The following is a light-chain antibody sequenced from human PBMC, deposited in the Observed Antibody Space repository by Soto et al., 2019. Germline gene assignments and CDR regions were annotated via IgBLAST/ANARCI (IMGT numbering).Light chain of an antibody. CDR1: QSISSY. CDR3: HQSYITPPA. J-gene: IGKJ2*01. Sequence: EVVLTQSPDTLSLPPGERATLSCRASQSISSYLAWYQQKPGQAPRLLIYDASSRATGIPARFSGSGSGTDFTLTISNLQPEDFATYSCHQSYITPPAFGQGTKVGIK. V-gene: IGKV3-11*01. CDR2: DAS.